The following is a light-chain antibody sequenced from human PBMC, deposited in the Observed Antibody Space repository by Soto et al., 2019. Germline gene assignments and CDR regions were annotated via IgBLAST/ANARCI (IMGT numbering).Light chain of an antibody. CDR1: QSVSSN. V-gene: IGKV3-15*01. CDR2: GAS. CDR3: QQYNNWPWR. J-gene: IGKJ1*01. Sequence: EIVMTQSPATLSVSPGERATLSCRASQSVSSNLAWYQQKPGQAPRLLIYGASTRATGIPARFSGSGSGTEFTVTISSLQSEDFAVYYCQQYNNWPWRFGQGTKVEIK.